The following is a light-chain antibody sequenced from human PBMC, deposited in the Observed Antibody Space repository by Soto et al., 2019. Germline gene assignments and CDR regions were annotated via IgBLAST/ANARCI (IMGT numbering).Light chain of an antibody. CDR2: DAS. CDR1: QSVSSY. CDR3: QQYESSPRT. J-gene: IGKJ1*01. V-gene: IGKV3-11*01. Sequence: EIVLTQSPATLSLSPWGRATLSCRASQSVSSYLAWYQQKPGQAPRLLIYDASNRATGIPARFSGSGSGTDFTLTISSLEPEDFAVYYCQQYESSPRTFGQGTKVDIK.